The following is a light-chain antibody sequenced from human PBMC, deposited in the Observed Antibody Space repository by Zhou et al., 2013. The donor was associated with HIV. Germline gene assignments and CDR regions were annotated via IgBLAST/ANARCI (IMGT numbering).Light chain of an antibody. J-gene: IGKJ1*01. CDR1: QSVTKW. CDR2: KTS. Sequence: DIQVTQSPSTLSASVGDRVSITCRASQSVTKWLAWYQQKPGTAPKLIIYKTSTLENGVPSRFSGSGYGAEFTLNINGLQPEDVATYYCQKYNSAPWPFGLGTKVE. CDR3: QKYNSAPWP. V-gene: IGKV1-5*03.